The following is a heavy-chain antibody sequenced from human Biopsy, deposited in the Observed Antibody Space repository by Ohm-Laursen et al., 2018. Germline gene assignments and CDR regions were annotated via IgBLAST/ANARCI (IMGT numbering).Heavy chain of an antibody. CDR1: GFSLSARGMC. CDR3: ARTPILIVSAGLVYRHRRHLQGMDV. D-gene: IGHD6-13*01. V-gene: IGHV2-70*11. J-gene: IGHJ6*02. CDR2: VDWDDYK. Sequence: TQTLTLTSSFSGFSLSARGMCVSWIRQAPGKALEWLARVDWDDYKDYSASLQTKLSISKDTSNDQVVLTVNNVDPADTATYYCARTPILIVSAGLVYRHRRHLQGMDVWGQGIAVTVS.